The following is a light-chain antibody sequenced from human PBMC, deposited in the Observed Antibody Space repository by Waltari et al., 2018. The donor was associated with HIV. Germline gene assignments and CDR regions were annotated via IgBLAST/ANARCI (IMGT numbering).Light chain of an antibody. CDR3: QAWDSNTVV. V-gene: IGLV3-1*01. CDR1: KLGDKY. J-gene: IGLJ2*01. Sequence: SYELTQPPSVSVSPGQTASISCSGDKLGDKYASWYQQRPVQSPIVVIHQDTKRPSGIPERFSGANSGNTATLTVSGTQAMDEADYYCQAWDSNTVVFGGGTKLTVL. CDR2: QDT.